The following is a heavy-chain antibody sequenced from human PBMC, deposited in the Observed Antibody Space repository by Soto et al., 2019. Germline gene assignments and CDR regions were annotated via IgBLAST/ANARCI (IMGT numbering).Heavy chain of an antibody. CDR2: IYYSGST. V-gene: IGHV4-59*01. J-gene: IGHJ6*02. Sequence: EALSVNCIDPGGSSSSYYWSWIRQPPGKGLEWIGYIYYSGSTNYNPSLKSRVTISVDTSKNQFSLKLSSVTAADTAVYYCARSKAGSSSVGKYGMDVWGPGSTVPVS. CDR1: GGSSSSYY. CDR3: ARSKAGSSSVGKYGMDV. D-gene: IGHD6-6*01.